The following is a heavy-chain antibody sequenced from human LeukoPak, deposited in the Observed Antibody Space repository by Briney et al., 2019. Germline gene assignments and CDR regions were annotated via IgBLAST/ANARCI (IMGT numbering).Heavy chain of an antibody. D-gene: IGHD3-22*01. CDR2: ISGSGGST. CDR3: AKWGYYYDRSGYSDTVDY. Sequence: GGSLRLSCAASGFTFSTYAMGWVRQAPGKGLEWVSVISGSGGSTYYADSVKGRFTISRDNSKNTLYLQMNSLRAEDTAVYYCAKWGYYYDRSGYSDTVDYWGQGTLVTVSS. V-gene: IGHV3-23*01. CDR1: GFTFSTYA. J-gene: IGHJ4*02.